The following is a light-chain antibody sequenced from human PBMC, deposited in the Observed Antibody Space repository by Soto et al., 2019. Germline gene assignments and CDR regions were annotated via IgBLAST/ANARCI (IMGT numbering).Light chain of an antibody. CDR1: QSVSTN. CDR2: GAY. J-gene: IGKJ5*01. V-gene: IGKV3-15*01. Sequence: EIVLTQSPGNLSLSPGERATLPCRASQSVSTNLAWYQQKPGQPPRLLIYGAYTRATDIPARFSGSGSGTEFTLTISSLQSEDFAVYYCQQYNNWITFGQGTRLEIK. CDR3: QQYNNWIT.